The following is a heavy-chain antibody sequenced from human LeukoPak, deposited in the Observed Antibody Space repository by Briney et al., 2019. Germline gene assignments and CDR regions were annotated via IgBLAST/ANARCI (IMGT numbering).Heavy chain of an antibody. CDR1: GASISNNY. J-gene: IGHJ1*01. CDR2: IYSSGTT. Sequence: SETLSLTCSVSGASISNNYWSWIRQPAGKGLEWIGRIYSSGTTNYKSSLSSRVTMSIDTSKNQFSLKLTSVTAADTAVYYCARGLSSSWYENFQDWGQGTLVTVSS. V-gene: IGHV4-4*07. D-gene: IGHD6-13*01. CDR3: ARGLSSSWYENFQD.